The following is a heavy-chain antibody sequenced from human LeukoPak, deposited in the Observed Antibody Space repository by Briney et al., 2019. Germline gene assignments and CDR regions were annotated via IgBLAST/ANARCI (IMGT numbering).Heavy chain of an antibody. J-gene: IGHJ6*04. D-gene: IGHD2-15*01. CDR3: TTGVDRLLLEV. CDR1: GFTFSNAW. V-gene: IGHV3-15*01. Sequence: PGGSLRLPCAASGFTFSNAWMNWVRQAPGAGLEWVGRIKSKADGGTTDYAAPVKGRFTISRDDSKNTLYLQMNSLKTEDTAVYYCTTGVDRLLLEVWGKGTTVTVSS. CDR2: IKSKADGGTT.